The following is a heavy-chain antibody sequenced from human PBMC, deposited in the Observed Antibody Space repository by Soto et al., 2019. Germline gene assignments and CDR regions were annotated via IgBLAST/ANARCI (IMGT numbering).Heavy chain of an antibody. Sequence: ASVKVSCKASGYTFTGYYMHWVRQAPGQGLEWMGWINPNSGGTNYAQKFQGWVTMTRATSISTAYMELSRLRSDDTAVYYCARGGVRGPLVDGMDVWGQGTTVTVSS. V-gene: IGHV1-2*04. D-gene: IGHD3-10*01. CDR2: INPNSGGT. CDR3: ARGGVRGPLVDGMDV. J-gene: IGHJ6*02. CDR1: GYTFTGYY.